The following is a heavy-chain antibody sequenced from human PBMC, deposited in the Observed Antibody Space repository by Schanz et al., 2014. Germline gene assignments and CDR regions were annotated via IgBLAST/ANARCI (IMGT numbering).Heavy chain of an antibody. CDR2: VFPNGIT. CDR3: ARDTTWRLDL. J-gene: IGHJ2*01. V-gene: IGHV4-61*02. D-gene: IGHD1-1*01. CDR1: GGSIRSGTYY. Sequence: QVQLQESGPGLVKPSQTLSLTCTVSGGSIRSGTYYWSWIQQPAGKALEWVGRVFPNGITNYNPSLKSRATISLEPSKNQFSLPPTSLTAADTAVYYCARDTTWRLDLWGRGTLVTVSS.